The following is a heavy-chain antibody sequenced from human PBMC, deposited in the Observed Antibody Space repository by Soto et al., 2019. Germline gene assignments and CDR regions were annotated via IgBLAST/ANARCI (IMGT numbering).Heavy chain of an antibody. CDR3: ARESEDLTSNFDY. V-gene: IGHV3-21*01. J-gene: IGHJ4*02. CDR1: GFTFTRYI. CDR2: ISSTTNYI. Sequence: GESLRLSCSASGFTFTRYIMNWVRQAPGKGLEWVSSISSTTNYIYYADSMKGRFTVSRDNAKNSVYLEMNSLSAEDTALYYCARESEDLTSNFDYWGQGTLVTVSS.